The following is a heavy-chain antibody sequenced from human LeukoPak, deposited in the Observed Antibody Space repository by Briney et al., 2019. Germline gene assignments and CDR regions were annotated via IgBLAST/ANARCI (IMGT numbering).Heavy chain of an antibody. Sequence: SETLSLTCTVSGDSISSSSYYWSWIRQPPGKGLEWIGYIYYSGSTDYNPSLKSRVTISIDTSKNQFSLKLSSVTAADTAVYYCARGHSSSWYYFDYWGQGTLVTVSS. D-gene: IGHD6-13*01. CDR1: GDSISSSSYY. V-gene: IGHV4-61*01. CDR3: ARGHSSSWYYFDY. CDR2: IYYSGST. J-gene: IGHJ4*02.